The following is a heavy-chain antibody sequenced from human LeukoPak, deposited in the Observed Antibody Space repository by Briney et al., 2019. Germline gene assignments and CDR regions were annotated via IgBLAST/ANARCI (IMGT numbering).Heavy chain of an antibody. CDR2: ISYDGRNK. V-gene: IGHV3-30*04. Sequence: GRSLRLSCAASGFTFSSYAMHWVRQAPGKGLEGVAVISYDGRNKYYAASVKRRFHISRDNSKNTLYLQMNSLRAEDTAVYYCASGRATMLTFDYWGQGTLVTVSS. CDR1: GFTFSSYA. J-gene: IGHJ4*02. D-gene: IGHD5-12*01. CDR3: ASGRATMLTFDY.